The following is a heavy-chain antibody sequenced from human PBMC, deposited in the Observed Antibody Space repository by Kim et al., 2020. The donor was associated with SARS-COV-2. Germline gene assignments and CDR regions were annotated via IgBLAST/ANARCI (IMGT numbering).Heavy chain of an antibody. CDR3: ARPITMVRGVLNWFDP. Sequence: SETLSLTCTVSGGSISSSSYYWGWIRQPPGKGLEWIGSIYYSGSTYYNPSLKSRVTISVDTSKNQFSLKLSSVTAADTAVYYCARPITMVRGVLNWFDPWGQGTLVTVSS. D-gene: IGHD3-10*01. J-gene: IGHJ5*02. V-gene: IGHV4-39*01. CDR2: IYYSGST. CDR1: GGSISSSSYY.